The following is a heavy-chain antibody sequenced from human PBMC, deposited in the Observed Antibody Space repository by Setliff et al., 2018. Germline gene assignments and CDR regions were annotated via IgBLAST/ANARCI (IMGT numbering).Heavy chain of an antibody. J-gene: IGHJ6*03. CDR2: IYTSGST. CDR3: ARGVNYYYYYMDV. Sequence: SETLSLTCSVSGGSISSGSDYWTWIRQPAGKGLEWIGHIYTSGSTNYNPSLKSRVTISVDKSKNQFSLKLSSVTAADTAVYYCARGVNYYYYYMDVWGKGTTVTVSS. V-gene: IGHV4-61*09. CDR1: GGSISSGSDY. D-gene: IGHD3-3*01.